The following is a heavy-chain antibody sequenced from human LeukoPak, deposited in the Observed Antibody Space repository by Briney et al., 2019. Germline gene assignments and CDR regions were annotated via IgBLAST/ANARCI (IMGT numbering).Heavy chain of an antibody. J-gene: IGHJ5*02. CDR2: IRGSGGST. CDR1: GFTFSSYG. V-gene: IGHV3-23*01. D-gene: IGHD3-22*01. Sequence: GGSLRLSCAASGFTFSSYGMSWVRQAPGKGLEWVAAIRGSGGSTYYADSVKGRFTISRDNSKNTLYLQMNSLRAEDTAVYYCARPYHYDSSGYHWGQGTLVTVSS. CDR3: ARPYHYDSSGYH.